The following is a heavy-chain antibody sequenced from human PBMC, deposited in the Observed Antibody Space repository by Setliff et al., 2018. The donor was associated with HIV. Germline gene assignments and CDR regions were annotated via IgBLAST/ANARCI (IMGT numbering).Heavy chain of an antibody. CDR3: ARDSSSWYGADWFDP. Sequence: PSETLSLTCAVYGGSFSGYYWTWICQPPGKGLEWIGEINHSGSPKYNLSLKSRVTVSVDTSKNQFSLKLSSVTAADTAVYYCARDSSSWYGADWFDPWGQGTLVTVSS. CDR2: INHSGSP. D-gene: IGHD6-13*01. V-gene: IGHV4-34*01. CDR1: GGSFSGYY. J-gene: IGHJ5*02.